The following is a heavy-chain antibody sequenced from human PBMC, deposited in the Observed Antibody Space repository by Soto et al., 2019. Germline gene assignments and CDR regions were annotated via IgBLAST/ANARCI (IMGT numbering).Heavy chain of an antibody. J-gene: IGHJ4*02. Sequence: SETLSLTCTVTGDSISSRSYYWGWIRQPPGKGLEWIGSIYYSGSTYNNPSLRSRVSMSIDTSKDQFSLKLKSVTAADTALYFCARQRTSVVPQAYFNVWGPGSLFPVSS. CDR1: GDSISSRSYY. V-gene: IGHV4-39*01. D-gene: IGHD2-21*01. CDR3: ARQRTSVVPQAYFNV. CDR2: IYYSGST.